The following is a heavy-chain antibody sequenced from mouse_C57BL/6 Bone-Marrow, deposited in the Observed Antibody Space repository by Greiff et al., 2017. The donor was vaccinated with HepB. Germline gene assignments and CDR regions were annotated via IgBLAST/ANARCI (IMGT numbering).Heavy chain of an antibody. D-gene: IGHD1-1*01. V-gene: IGHV3-6*01. CDR3: ARVPITTVPFAY. CDR1: GYSITSGYY. J-gene: IGHJ3*01. CDR2: ISYDGSN. Sequence: EVQLQESGPGLVKPSQSLSLTCSVTGYSITSGYYWNWIRQFPGNKLEWMGYISYDGSNNYNPSLKNRISITRDTSKNQFFLKLNSVTTEDTATYYCARVPITTVPFAYWGQGTLVTVSA.